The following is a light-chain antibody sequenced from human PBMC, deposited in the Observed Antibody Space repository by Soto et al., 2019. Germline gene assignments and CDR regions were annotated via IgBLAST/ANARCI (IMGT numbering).Light chain of an antibody. CDR1: QSVSNN. CDR2: AAS. V-gene: IGKV3-15*01. CDR3: QQYNNWPPWT. J-gene: IGKJ1*01. Sequence: EIVMTQSPATLSVSPGERAILSCRASQSVSNNLACYQQKPGQAPRLLIYAASTRATGIPARFSGSGSGTEFTLTISSLQSEDFAVYYCQQYNNWPPWTFGQGTKVEI.